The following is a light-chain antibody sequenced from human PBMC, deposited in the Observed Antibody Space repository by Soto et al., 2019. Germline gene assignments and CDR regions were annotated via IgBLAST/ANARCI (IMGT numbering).Light chain of an antibody. CDR3: QHYTTWPPYT. V-gene: IGKV3-15*01. CDR2: DAS. Sequence: EIGMTQSPATLSLSPGERATLSCSASQSVNSDLACYQQKPGQAPRLLIYDASTRAAGVPARFTGSASETEFTLTLSRLQSEDYAVYYCQHYTTWPPYTFGQGTKLEIK. J-gene: IGKJ2*01. CDR1: QSVNSD.